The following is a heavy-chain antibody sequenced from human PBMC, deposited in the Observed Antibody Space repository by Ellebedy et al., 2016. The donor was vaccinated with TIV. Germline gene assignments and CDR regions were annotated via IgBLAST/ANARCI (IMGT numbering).Heavy chain of an antibody. Sequence: GESLKISCAASGFTFGRYGMHWVRQAPGKGLEWVAYIKQDGSEKYYVDSVKGRFTISRDNAKNSLYLQMNSLRAEDTAVYYCARGRSFNWGQGTLVTVSS. CDR3: ARGRSFN. CDR2: IKQDGSEK. V-gene: IGHV3-7*03. J-gene: IGHJ4*02. D-gene: IGHD3-10*01. CDR1: GFTFGRYG.